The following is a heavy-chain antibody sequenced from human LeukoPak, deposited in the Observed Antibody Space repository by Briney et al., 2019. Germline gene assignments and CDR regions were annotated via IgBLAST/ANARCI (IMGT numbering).Heavy chain of an antibody. D-gene: IGHD3-22*01. V-gene: IGHV1-2*06. CDR3: ASEYYYDSSGYYI. CDR2: INPNSGGT. J-gene: IGHJ4*02. Sequence: ASVKVSCKASGYTFTGYYMHWVRQAPGQGLEWMGRINPNSGGTNYAQKFQGRVTMTRVTSINTAYMELSRLRSDDTAVYYCASEYYYDSSGYYIWGQGTLVTVSS. CDR1: GYTFTGYY.